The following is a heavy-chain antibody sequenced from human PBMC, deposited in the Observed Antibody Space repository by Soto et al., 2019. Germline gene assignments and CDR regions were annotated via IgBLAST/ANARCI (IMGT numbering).Heavy chain of an antibody. J-gene: IGHJ6*02. D-gene: IGHD1-26*01. CDR1: GFTFSSYG. CDR3: ARMGARDGARSRKGPYYYYGMDV. Sequence: GGSLRLSCAASGFTFSSYGMHWVRQAPGKGLEWVAVIWYDGSNKYYADSVKGRFTISRDNSKNTLYLQMNSLRAEDTAVYYCARMGARDGARSRKGPYYYYGMDVWGQGTTVTVSS. CDR2: IWYDGSNK. V-gene: IGHV3-33*01.